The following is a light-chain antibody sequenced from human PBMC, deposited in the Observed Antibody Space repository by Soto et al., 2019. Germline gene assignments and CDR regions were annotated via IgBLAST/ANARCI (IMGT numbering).Light chain of an antibody. J-gene: IGLJ1*01. CDR1: SSDVGGYNY. CDR3: SSYTSSSTLV. CDR2: DVS. Sequence: QSALTQPASVSGSPGQSITISCTGTSSDVGGYNYVSWYQQHPGKGPKLMIYDVSNRPSGVSNRFSGSKSGNTASLTISGLQAEDEADYYRSSYTSSSTLVFGNGTKPTAL. V-gene: IGLV2-14*01.